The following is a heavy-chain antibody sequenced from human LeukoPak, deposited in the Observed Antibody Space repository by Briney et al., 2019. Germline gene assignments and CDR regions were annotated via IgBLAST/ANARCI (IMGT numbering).Heavy chain of an antibody. V-gene: IGHV3-74*03. J-gene: IGHJ4*02. CDR3: ARDKKSGESSEIDY. CDR2: INRDGSTT. CDR1: GFTFSNYW. D-gene: IGHD3-10*01. Sequence: GGSLRLSCAASGFTFSNYWVHWVRQAPGKGLVWVSRINRDGSTTKYADSVKGRFTVSRDSAKNTLNLQMNSLRAEDTAVYYCARDKKSGESSEIDYWGQGTLVTVSS.